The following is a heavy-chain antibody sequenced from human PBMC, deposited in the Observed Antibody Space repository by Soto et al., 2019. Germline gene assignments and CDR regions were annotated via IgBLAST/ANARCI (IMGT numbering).Heavy chain of an antibody. CDR1: GGSISSGDYY. Sequence: SETLSLTCTVSGGSISSGDYYWSWIRQPPGKGLEWIGYIYYSGSTYYNPSLKSRVTISVDTSKNQFSLKLSSVTAADTAVYYCARELNYYDSSGYYWANAFDIWGQGKMVTVSS. CDR2: IYYSGST. CDR3: ARELNYYDSSGYYWANAFDI. J-gene: IGHJ3*02. V-gene: IGHV4-30-4*01. D-gene: IGHD3-22*01.